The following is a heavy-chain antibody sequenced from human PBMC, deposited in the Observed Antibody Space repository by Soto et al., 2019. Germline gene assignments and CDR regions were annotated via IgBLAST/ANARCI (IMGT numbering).Heavy chain of an antibody. CDR3: ARSDYYEDTGTFEF. V-gene: IGHV1-18*04. CDR2: ISGKNGNT. Sequence: AASVKVSCKASGYSFSDFGITWVRQAPGQGLEWMGWISGKNGNTNYAQKVQGRVTLTADTSTSTAYMEMRALTSDDTATYYCARSDYYEDTGTFEFWGQGTPVTVSS. D-gene: IGHD4-17*01. J-gene: IGHJ4*02. CDR1: GYSFSDFG.